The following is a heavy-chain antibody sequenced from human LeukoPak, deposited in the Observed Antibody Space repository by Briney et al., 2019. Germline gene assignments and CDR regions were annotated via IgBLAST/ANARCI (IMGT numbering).Heavy chain of an antibody. V-gene: IGHV1-18*01. J-gene: IGHJ4*02. CDR3: ARDAALGVVPAAMGFDY. CDR1: GYTFTSYG. D-gene: IGHD2-2*01. Sequence: ASVKVSCKASGYTFTSYGISWVRQAPGQGLEWMGWISGYNGNRNYAQKFQGRVTITADESTSTAYMELSSLRSEDTAVYYCARDAALGVVPAAMGFDYWGQGTLVTVSS. CDR2: ISGYNGNR.